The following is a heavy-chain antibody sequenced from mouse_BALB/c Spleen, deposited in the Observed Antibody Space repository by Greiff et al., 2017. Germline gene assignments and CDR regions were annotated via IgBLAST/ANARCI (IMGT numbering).Heavy chain of an antibody. J-gene: IGHJ2*01. CDR3: ARGDRVGYFDY. CDR2: INPSDSYT. CDR1: GYTFTSYY. Sequence: VQRVESGAELVKPGASVKLSCKASGYTFTSYYMYWVKQRPGQGLEWIGEINPSDSYTNYNQKFKGKATLTVDKSSSTAYMQLSSLTSEDSAVYYCARGDRVGYFDYWGQGTTLTVSS. V-gene: IGHV1-69*02. D-gene: IGHD1-1*01.